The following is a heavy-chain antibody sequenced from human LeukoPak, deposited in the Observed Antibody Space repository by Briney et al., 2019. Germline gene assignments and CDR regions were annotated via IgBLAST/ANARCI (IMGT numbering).Heavy chain of an antibody. D-gene: IGHD3-22*01. CDR3: AREGRDSSGYYYSFDY. V-gene: IGHV3-48*03. CDR2: ISSSGSTI. J-gene: IGHJ4*02. Sequence: PGGSLRLSCAASGFTFSSYEMNWVRQAPGKGLEWVSYISSSGSTIYYADSVKGRFTISSDNAKNSLYLQMNSLRAEDTAVYYCAREGRDSSGYYYSFDYWGQRTLVTVSS. CDR1: GFTFSSYE.